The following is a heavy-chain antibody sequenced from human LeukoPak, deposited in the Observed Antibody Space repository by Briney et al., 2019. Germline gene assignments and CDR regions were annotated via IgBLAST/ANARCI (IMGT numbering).Heavy chain of an antibody. CDR1: GGTFSSYA. CDR3: ARLGPITMVRGVNNYYYGMDV. J-gene: IGHJ6*02. CDR2: IIPIFGTA. V-gene: IGHV1-69*13. Sequence: SVKVSCKASGGTFSSYAISWVRQAPGQGLEWMGGIIPIFGTANYAQKFQGRVTITADESTSTAYMELSSLRSEDTAVYYCARLGPITMVRGVNNYYYGMDVWGQGTTATVSS. D-gene: IGHD3-10*01.